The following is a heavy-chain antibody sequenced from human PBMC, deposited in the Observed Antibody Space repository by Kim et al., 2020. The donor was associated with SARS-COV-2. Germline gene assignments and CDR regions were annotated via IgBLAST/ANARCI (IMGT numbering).Heavy chain of an antibody. CDR3: AGGQIVVVPAALGVVMYYYYDMDV. CDR2: INHSGST. J-gene: IGHJ6*03. CDR1: GGSFSGYY. D-gene: IGHD2-2*01. Sequence: SETLSLTCAVYGGSFSGYYWSWIRQPPGKGLEWIGEINHSGSTNYNPSLKSRVTISVDTSKNQFSAKLSSVTAADTAVYYCAGGQIVVVPAALGVVMYYYYDMDVWGKGTTVTVSS. V-gene: IGHV4-34*01.